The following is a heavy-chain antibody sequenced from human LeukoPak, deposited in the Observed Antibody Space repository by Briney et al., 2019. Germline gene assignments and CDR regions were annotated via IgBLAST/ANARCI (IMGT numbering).Heavy chain of an antibody. CDR2: ISTYNGNT. J-gene: IGHJ4*02. CDR3: ARDPTEDFWSGFYSYFDF. V-gene: IGHV1-18*01. D-gene: IGHD3-3*01. Sequence: ASVKVSCKASGYTFTTYGLSWVRQAPGQGLEWMGWISTYNGNTNYAQKIQGRVTMTTDTSTSTAYMELRSLRSDDTAVYYCARDPTEDFWSGFYSYFDFWGQGTLVTVSS. CDR1: GYTFTTYG.